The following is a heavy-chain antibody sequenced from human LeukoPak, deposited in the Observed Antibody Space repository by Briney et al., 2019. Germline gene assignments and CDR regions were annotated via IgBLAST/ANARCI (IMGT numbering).Heavy chain of an antibody. CDR2: IYSGGST. Sequence: PGGSLRLSCAASGFTVSSNYMSWVRQAPGKGLEWVSVIYSGGSTYYADSVKSRFTISRDNSKNTLYLQMNSLRAEDTAVYYCARVGGSCSSTSCYPYFFDYWGQGTLVTVSS. CDR1: GFTVSSNY. D-gene: IGHD2-2*01. V-gene: IGHV3-53*01. J-gene: IGHJ4*02. CDR3: ARVGGSCSSTSCYPYFFDY.